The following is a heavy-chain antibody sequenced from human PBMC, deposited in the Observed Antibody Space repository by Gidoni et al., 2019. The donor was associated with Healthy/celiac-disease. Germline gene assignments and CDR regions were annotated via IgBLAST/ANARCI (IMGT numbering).Heavy chain of an antibody. CDR3: AREAQKKKYFQH. CDR2: IWYDGSNK. J-gene: IGHJ1*01. Sequence: QVQLVESGGGVVQPGRSLRLSCAASGFTFSGYGRHWVRQAPGKGLEWVAVIWYDGSNKYYADSVKGRFTISRDNSKNTLYLQMNSLRAEDTAVYYCAREAQKKKYFQHWGQGTLVTVSS. V-gene: IGHV3-33*01. CDR1: GFTFSGYG.